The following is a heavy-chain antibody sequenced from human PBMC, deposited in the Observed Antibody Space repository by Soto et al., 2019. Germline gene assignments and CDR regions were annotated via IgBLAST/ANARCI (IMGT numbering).Heavy chain of an antibody. CDR1: GFTFTSYA. Sequence: GGSLRLSCSASGFTFTSYAMSWFRQAPGKGLEWVSGISGSGGDTKSADSVKGRFTISRDNAKNSLYLQMNSLRAEDTAVYYCARDRPTAVAGLDYWGQGTLVTVSS. V-gene: IGHV3-23*01. CDR2: ISGSGGDT. CDR3: ARDRPTAVAGLDY. J-gene: IGHJ4*02. D-gene: IGHD6-19*01.